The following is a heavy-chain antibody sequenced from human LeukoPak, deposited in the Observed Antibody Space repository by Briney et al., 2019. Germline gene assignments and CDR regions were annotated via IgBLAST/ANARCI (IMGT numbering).Heavy chain of an antibody. CDR1: GFTFSSYA. D-gene: IGHD3-22*01. CDR2: ISYDGSNK. Sequence: GRSLRLSCAASGFTFSSYAMHWVRQAPGKGLEWVAVISYDGSNKHYADSVKGRFTISRDNSKNTVYSQMNSLRAEDTAVYYCARDFTMIAGFDYWGQGTLVTVSS. V-gene: IGHV3-30*04. CDR3: ARDFTMIAGFDY. J-gene: IGHJ4*02.